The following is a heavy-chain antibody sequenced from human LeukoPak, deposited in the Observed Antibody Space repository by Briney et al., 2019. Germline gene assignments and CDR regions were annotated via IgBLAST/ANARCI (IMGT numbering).Heavy chain of an antibody. D-gene: IGHD2/OR15-2a*01. CDR2: ISSSSSYI. CDR1: GFTFSSYS. CDR3: ARGFSYPVQDYYYGMDV. V-gene: IGHV3-21*01. Sequence: GGSLRLSCAASGFTFSSYSMNWVRQAPGKGLEWVSSISSSSSYIYYADSVKGRFTISRDNAKNSLYLQMNSLRAEDTAVYYCARGFSYPVQDYYYGMDVWGPGTTLTVPS. J-gene: IGHJ6*01.